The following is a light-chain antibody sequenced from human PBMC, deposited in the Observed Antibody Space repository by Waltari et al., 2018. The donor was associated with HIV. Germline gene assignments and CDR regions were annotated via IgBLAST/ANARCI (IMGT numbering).Light chain of an antibody. V-gene: IGKV3-15*01. CDR1: QSVSSN. CDR3: QQYNNWPLT. J-gene: IGKJ4*01. CDR2: DAS. Sequence: ERVMTQSPATLSVSPGERATLSCRASQSVSSNLAWYQLKPGQAPRLLMYDASTRATGIPARFSGSGSGTEFTLTISSLQSEDFAVYYCQQYNNWPLTFGGGTKMEIK.